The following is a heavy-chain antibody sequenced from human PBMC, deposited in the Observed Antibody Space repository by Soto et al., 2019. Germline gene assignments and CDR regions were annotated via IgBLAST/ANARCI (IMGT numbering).Heavy chain of an antibody. J-gene: IGHJ6*02. CDR1: GYTFTGYY. V-gene: IGHV1-2*02. CDR2: INPNSGGT. Sequence: QVQLVQSGAEVKKPGASVKVSCKASGYTFTGYYMHWVRQAPGQGLEWMGWINPNSGGTNYAQKFQGRVTMTRDTSISTAYMELSRLRSDDTAVYYCASSAVAGTADYYYYGMDAWGQGTTVTVSS. D-gene: IGHD6-19*01. CDR3: ASSAVAGTADYYYYGMDA.